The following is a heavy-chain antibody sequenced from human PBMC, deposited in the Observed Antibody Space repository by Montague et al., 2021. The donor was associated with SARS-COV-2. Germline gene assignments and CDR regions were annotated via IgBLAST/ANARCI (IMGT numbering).Heavy chain of an antibody. CDR1: GGSISSSSNY. J-gene: IGHJ4*02. V-gene: IGHV4-39*01. CDR3: ARLNFHITIFGVVSSRVFDY. Sequence: SETLSLTCTVSGGSISSSSNYWGWNRQPPGKGLEWIGNIYYSGSTYYNPSLKSRVTISVDTSKNQFSLKLSSVTAADTAVYYCARLNFHITIFGVVSSRVFDYWGQGTLVTVSS. CDR2: IYYSGST. D-gene: IGHD3-3*01.